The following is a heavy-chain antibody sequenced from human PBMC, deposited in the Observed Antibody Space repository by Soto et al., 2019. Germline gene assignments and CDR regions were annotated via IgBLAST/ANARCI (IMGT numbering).Heavy chain of an antibody. V-gene: IGHV1-69*13. CDR3: ATFGGAARPSGNNWFDP. Sequence: ASVKVSCKASGGTFSSYAISWVRQAPGQGLEWMGGIIPIFGTANYAQKFQGRVTITADESTSTAYMELSSLRSEDTAVYYCATFGGAARPSGNNWFDPWGQGTLVTVSS. D-gene: IGHD6-6*01. J-gene: IGHJ5*02. CDR1: GGTFSSYA. CDR2: IIPIFGTA.